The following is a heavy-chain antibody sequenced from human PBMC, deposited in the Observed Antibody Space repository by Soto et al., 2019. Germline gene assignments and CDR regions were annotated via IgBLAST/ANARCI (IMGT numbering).Heavy chain of an antibody. Sequence: TLSLTCAVYGGSFSGYYWSWIRQPPGKGLEWIGEINHSGSTNYNPSLKSRVTTSVDTSKNQFSLKLSSVTAADTAVYYCARYYYDSSGYYYQHFDYWGQGTLVTVSS. CDR3: ARYYYDSSGYYYQHFDY. D-gene: IGHD3-22*01. V-gene: IGHV4-34*01. CDR2: INHSGST. CDR1: GGSFSGYY. J-gene: IGHJ4*02.